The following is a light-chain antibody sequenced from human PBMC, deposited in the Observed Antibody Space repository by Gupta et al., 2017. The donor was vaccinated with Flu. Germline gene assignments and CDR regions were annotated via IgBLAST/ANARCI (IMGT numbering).Light chain of an antibody. Sequence: EIVMTQSPATLSVSPGETATLSCRASQFISTNLAWYQQRPGQAPRLLFYDSSTRATGIPARFSGSGSGTEFALTISSLQSEDFAVYYCKQYNNWPPITFGQGTRLEIK. V-gene: IGKV3-15*01. CDR1: QFISTN. CDR2: DSS. CDR3: KQYNNWPPIT. J-gene: IGKJ5*01.